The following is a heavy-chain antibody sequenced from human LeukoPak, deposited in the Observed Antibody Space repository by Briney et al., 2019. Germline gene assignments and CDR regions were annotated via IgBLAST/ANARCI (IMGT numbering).Heavy chain of an antibody. CDR2: ISAYNGYT. D-gene: IGHD1-26*01. CDR3: ARVGGNYEGLIDY. V-gene: IGHV1-18*01. Sequence: ASVKVSCKASGYTFTDYPIGWVRQAPGQGLEWMGWISAYNGYTNYPQSLQGRVTTTTDTSTGTAYMELRSLRFGDTAIYYCARVGGNYEGLIDYWGQGTLVTVSS. J-gene: IGHJ4*02. CDR1: GYTFTDYP.